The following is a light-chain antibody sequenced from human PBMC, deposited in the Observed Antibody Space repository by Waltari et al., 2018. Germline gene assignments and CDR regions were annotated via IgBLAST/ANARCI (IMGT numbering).Light chain of an antibody. Sequence: QSALTPPAYVSGSPGQSITISCTGSSSDIGTYDWVSWYQQHPGEAPKLMIYDVRQRPSGVSDRFSGSKSGNTASLTVSGLQAEDEADYYCSTYLRSSAPVVFGGGTKLTVL. V-gene: IGLV2-14*03. CDR2: DVR. CDR3: STYLRSSAPVV. J-gene: IGLJ2*01. CDR1: SSDIGTYDW.